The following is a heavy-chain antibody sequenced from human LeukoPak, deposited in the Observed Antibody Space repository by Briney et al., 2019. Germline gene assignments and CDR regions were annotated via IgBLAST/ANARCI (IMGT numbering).Heavy chain of an antibody. J-gene: IGHJ4*02. CDR2: IYPGDSDT. CDR1: GYSFTSYW. Sequence: GGALQISCKGSGYSFTSYWIGWGRQMPGKGLEWMGIIYPGDSDTRYSPSFQGQVTISADKSVSTAYLQWSSLKASDTAMYYCARGPSGSYDYWGQGTLVTVSS. D-gene: IGHD3-22*01. CDR3: ARGPSGSYDY. V-gene: IGHV5-51*01.